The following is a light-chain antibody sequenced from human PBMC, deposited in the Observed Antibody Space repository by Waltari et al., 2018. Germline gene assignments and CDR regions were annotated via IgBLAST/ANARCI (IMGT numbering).Light chain of an antibody. CDR1: QSVLYSSNNKNY. V-gene: IGKV4-1*01. CDR2: WAS. J-gene: IGKJ1*01. Sequence: IVMTQSPDSLAVSLGERATIHCKSSQSVLYSSNNKNYLAWYQQKAGQPPTLLIYWASNRASGVPDRFSGSGSGTDFTLTISSLQAEDVAVYYCQQYYATPPWTFGQGTKVEIE. CDR3: QQYYATPPWT.